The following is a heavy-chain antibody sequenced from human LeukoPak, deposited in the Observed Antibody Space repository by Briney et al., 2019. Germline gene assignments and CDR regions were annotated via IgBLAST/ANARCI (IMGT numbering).Heavy chain of an antibody. J-gene: IGHJ4*02. CDR1: GFTFRSYW. CDR3: ARFLVSEPFDY. CDR2: INSDGSST. D-gene: IGHD1-14*01. Sequence: GGSLRLSCSASGFTFRSYWRHWVRQAPGKGLVWVSRINSDGSSTSYADSVRGRFTISRDNAKNTLYLQMNSLRAEDTAVYYCARFLVSEPFDYWGQGTLVTVSS. V-gene: IGHV3-74*01.